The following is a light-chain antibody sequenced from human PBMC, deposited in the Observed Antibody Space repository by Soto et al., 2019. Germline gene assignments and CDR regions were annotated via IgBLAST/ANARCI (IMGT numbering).Light chain of an antibody. CDR3: QQYGSSSYT. V-gene: IGKV3-20*01. CDR1: QSLSSSY. J-gene: IGKJ2*01. Sequence: EIVLTQSPGTLSLSPGERATLSCRASQSLSSSYIAWYQQKPGQAPRLLICGASSRATGIPDRFSGSGSGTDFTLTISRLEPEDFAVYYCQQYGSSSYTFGQGTKVDIK. CDR2: GAS.